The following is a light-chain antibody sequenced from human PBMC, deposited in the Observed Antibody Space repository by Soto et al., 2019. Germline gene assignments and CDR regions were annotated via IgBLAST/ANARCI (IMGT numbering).Light chain of an antibody. CDR2: GAS. J-gene: IGKJ5*01. CDR1: QSLSST. Sequence: EIVMTQSPATLSVSPGERATLSCRASQSLSSTLAWYQQKPGQAPRLLIYGASTRATGIPARFSGSGSGTEFTLTISSLQSEDFAVYYCQQYNNWPITFGQGTRLEMK. V-gene: IGKV3-15*01. CDR3: QQYNNWPIT.